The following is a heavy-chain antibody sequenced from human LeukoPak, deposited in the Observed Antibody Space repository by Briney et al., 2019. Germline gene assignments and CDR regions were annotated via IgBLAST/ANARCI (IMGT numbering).Heavy chain of an antibody. J-gene: IGHJ3*02. CDR1: GSSISSYY. Sequence: SETLSLTCTVSGSSISSYYWSWIRQPPGKGLEWIGYIYYSGSTNYNPSLKSRVTISVDTSKNQFSLKLSSVTAADTAVYYCASNSIEVGATLAFDIWGQGTMVTVSS. CDR2: IYYSGST. V-gene: IGHV4-59*08. D-gene: IGHD1-26*01. CDR3: ASNSIEVGATLAFDI.